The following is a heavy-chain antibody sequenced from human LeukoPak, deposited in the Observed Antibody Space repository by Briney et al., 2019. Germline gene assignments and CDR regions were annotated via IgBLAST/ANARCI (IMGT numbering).Heavy chain of an antibody. CDR2: IYYSGST. Sequence: PSETLSLTCTVSGGSISSYYWSWIRQPPGKGLEWIGYIYYSGSTNYNPSLKSRVTISVDTSKNQFSLKLSSVTAADTAVYYCARVHIVVVTATRGAFDIWGQGTMVTVSS. D-gene: IGHD2-21*02. J-gene: IGHJ3*02. CDR3: ARVHIVVVTATRGAFDI. CDR1: GGSISSYY. V-gene: IGHV4-59*01.